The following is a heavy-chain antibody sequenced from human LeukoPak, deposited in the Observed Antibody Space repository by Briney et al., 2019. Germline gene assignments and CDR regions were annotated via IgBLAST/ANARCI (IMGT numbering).Heavy chain of an antibody. Sequence: ASVKVSCKASGYTFTSYDINWVRQATGQGLEWMGWMNPNSGNTGYAQKFQGRVTMTRNTSISTAYMELSSLRAEDTAVYYCATDSGYLLRCGDWGQGTLVTVSS. D-gene: IGHD5-12*01. CDR3: ATDSGYLLRCGD. V-gene: IGHV1-8*01. CDR2: MNPNSGNT. J-gene: IGHJ4*02. CDR1: GYTFTSYD.